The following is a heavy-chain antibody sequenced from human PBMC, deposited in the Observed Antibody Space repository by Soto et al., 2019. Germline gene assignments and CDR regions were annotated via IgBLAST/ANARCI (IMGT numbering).Heavy chain of an antibody. Sequence: GESLKISCKGSGYSFTDYWIGGVRQMPGKGLEWMGIIFPGDSDTRYSPSFQGQVTISADKSINPAYLQWRSLRASDTAMYYCARLRGREGFLSDYWGQGTLVTVS. V-gene: IGHV5-51*01. J-gene: IGHJ4*02. CDR1: GYSFTDYW. CDR3: ARLRGREGFLSDY. CDR2: IFPGDSDT.